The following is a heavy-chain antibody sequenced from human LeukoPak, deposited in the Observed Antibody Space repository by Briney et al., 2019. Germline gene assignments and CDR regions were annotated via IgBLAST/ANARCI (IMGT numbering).Heavy chain of an antibody. J-gene: IGHJ4*02. CDR3: AREGDTAMVTVDY. Sequence: GGSLRLSCAASGFTFSSSWMHWVRQAPEKGLVWVSRINSDGSSTSYADSVKGRFTISRDNAKNTLFLQMNSLRAEDTAVYYCAREGDTAMVTVDYWGQGTLVTVSS. CDR2: INSDGSST. D-gene: IGHD5-18*01. V-gene: IGHV3-74*01. CDR1: GFTFSSSW.